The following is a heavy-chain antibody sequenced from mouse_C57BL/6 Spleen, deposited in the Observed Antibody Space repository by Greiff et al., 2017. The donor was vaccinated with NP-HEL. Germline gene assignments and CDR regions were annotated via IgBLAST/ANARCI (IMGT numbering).Heavy chain of an antibody. CDR1: GYAFTNYL. J-gene: IGHJ4*01. V-gene: IGHV1-54*01. D-gene: IGHD2-2*01. Sequence: VQLQQSGAELVRPGTSVKVSCKASGYAFTNYLIEWVKQRPGQGLEWIGVINPGSGGTNYKEKFKGKATLTADKSSSTAYMQLSSLTSEDSAVYFCASDYGYDYAMDYWGQGTSVTVSS. CDR2: INPGSGGT. CDR3: ASDYGYDYAMDY.